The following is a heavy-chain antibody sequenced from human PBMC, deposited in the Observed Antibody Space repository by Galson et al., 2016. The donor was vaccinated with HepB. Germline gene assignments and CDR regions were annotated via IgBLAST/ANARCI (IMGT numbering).Heavy chain of an antibody. CDR3: ARLRGFDAFEI. CDR1: GYNFATYW. V-gene: IGHV5-51*01. Sequence: QSGAEVKKPGESLKISCKGSGYNFATYWIGWVRQMPGKGLEWMGIIYPDDSDTRYSPSFQGQDTISADKSISTACLQWTSLKASDTAMYYCARLRGFDAFEIWGQGTMVTVS. CDR2: IYPDDSDT. J-gene: IGHJ3*02. D-gene: IGHD3-10*01.